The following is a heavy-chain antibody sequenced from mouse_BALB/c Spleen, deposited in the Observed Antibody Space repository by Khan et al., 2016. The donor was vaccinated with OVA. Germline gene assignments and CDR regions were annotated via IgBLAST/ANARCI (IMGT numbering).Heavy chain of an antibody. CDR2: ISYSGNT. Sequence: EVQLQESGPGLVKPSQSLSLTCTVTGFSITSDYAWNWIRQFPGNKLEWMGYISYSGNTKYNPSLKSRISITRDTSKNQFFLQLNSVTIEDTATYACARVYGGDCDYWGQGTTLTVSS. J-gene: IGHJ2*01. CDR1: GFSITSDYA. V-gene: IGHV3-2*02. CDR3: ARVYGGDCDY. D-gene: IGHD1-1*01.